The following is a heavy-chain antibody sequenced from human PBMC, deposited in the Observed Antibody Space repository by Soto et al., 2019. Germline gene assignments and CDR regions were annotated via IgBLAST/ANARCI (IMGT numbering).Heavy chain of an antibody. CDR3: AEGPPDWGVDY. J-gene: IGHJ4*02. D-gene: IGHD7-27*01. CDR2: MNPNNGDT. Sequence: QVQLVQSGAEVKKPGASVKVSCKASGYTFTDYDINWFRQATGQGLEWMGWMNPNNGDTGYAQNFQGRVTMTTSTSISRASMALTTLTSAHTAVYHCAEGPPDWGVDYWGQGTPVTVSS. CDR1: GYTFTDYD. V-gene: IGHV1-8*01.